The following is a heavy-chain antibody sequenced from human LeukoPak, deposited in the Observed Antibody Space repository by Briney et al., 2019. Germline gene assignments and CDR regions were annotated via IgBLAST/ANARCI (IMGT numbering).Heavy chain of an antibody. CDR1: GYTFTSYG. CDR2: ISAYNGNT. V-gene: IGHV1-18*04. J-gene: IGHJ4*02. D-gene: IGHD2-15*01. CDR3: ARVPTYCSGGSCYPDNYYFDY. Sequence: ASVKVSCKASGYTFTSYGISWVRQAPGQGLEWMGWISAYNGNTNYAQKLQGRVTMTTDTSTSTAYMELRSLRSDDTAVYYCARVPTYCSGGSCYPDNYYFDYWGQGTLVTVPS.